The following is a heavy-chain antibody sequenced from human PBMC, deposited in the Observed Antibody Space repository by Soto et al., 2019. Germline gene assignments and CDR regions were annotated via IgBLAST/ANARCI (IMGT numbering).Heavy chain of an antibody. CDR1: GFTFSSYA. D-gene: IGHD4-17*01. J-gene: IGHJ4*02. V-gene: IGHV3-30-3*01. CDR2: ISYDGSNK. CDR3: AREGLLETVTDQGALDY. Sequence: GGSLRLSCAASGFTFSSYAMHWVRQAPDKGLEWVAVISYDGSNKYYADSVKGRFTISRDNSKNTLYLQMNSLRAEDTAVYYCAREGLLETVTDQGALDYWGQGTLVTVSS.